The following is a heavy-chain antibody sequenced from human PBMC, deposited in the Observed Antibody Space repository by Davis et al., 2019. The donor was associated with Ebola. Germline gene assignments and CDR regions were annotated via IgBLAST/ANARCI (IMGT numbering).Heavy chain of an antibody. CDR3: VTDRRNVLEY. Sequence: PGGSLRLSCAASGFTFNNYEMNWVRQAPGKGLEWVSYIGSSGATIYYAESVKGRFTISRDNAKNSLSLQMNSLRADDTAVYYCVTDRRNVLEYWGQGAPVTVAS. CDR1: GFTFNNYE. D-gene: IGHD3-10*02. J-gene: IGHJ1*01. V-gene: IGHV3-48*03. CDR2: IGSSGATI.